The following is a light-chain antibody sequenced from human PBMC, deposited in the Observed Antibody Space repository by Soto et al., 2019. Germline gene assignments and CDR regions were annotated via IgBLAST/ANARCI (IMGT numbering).Light chain of an antibody. V-gene: IGKV3D-15*01. CDR2: GAS. J-gene: IGKJ1*01. CDR1: QSVSSS. CDR3: QQYKNWPRT. Sequence: EIVMTQSPATLSVSPGEGATLSCRASQSVSSSDLAWYQQKLGQAPRLLIYGASSRATGIPDRFSGSGSGTDFTLTISSLQSEDFAVYYCQQYKNWPRTFGQGTKVDI.